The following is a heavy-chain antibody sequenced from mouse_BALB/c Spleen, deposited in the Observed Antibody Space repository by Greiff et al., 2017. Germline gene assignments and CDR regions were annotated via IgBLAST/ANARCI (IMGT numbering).Heavy chain of an antibody. CDR3: ASGRY. CDR2: ISSGSSTI. D-gene: IGHD3-1*01. CDR1: GFTFSSFG. Sequence: EVQGVESGGGLVQPGGSRKLSCAASGFTFSSFGMHWVRQAPEKGLEWVAYISSGSSTIYYADTVKGRFTISRDNPKNTLFLQMTSLRSEDTAMYYCASGRYWGQGTTLTVSS. V-gene: IGHV5-17*02. J-gene: IGHJ2*01.